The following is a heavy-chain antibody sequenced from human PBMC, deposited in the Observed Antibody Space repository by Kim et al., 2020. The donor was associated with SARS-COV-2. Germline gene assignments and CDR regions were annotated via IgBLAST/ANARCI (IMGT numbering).Heavy chain of an antibody. V-gene: IGHV4-4*02. D-gene: IGHD1-26*01. CDR1: GGSISSSNW. J-gene: IGHJ6*02. CDR3: ARDERSSNYYYYGMDV. Sequence: SETLSLTCAVSGGSISSSNWWSWVRQPPGKGLEWIGEIYHSGSTNYNPSLKSRVTISVDKSKNQFSLKLSSVTAADTAVYYCARDERSSNYYYYGMDVWGQGTTVTVSS. CDR2: IYHSGST.